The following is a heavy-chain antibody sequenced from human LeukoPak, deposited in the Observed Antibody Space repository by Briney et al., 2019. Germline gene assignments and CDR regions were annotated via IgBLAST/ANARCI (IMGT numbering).Heavy chain of an antibody. CDR1: GFTFSSYG. D-gene: IGHD4-17*01. CDR3: AKDLAGDYGDYV. V-gene: IGHV3-30*18. CDR2: ISYDGSNK. J-gene: IGHJ4*02. Sequence: PGGSLRLSCAASGFTFSSYGMHWVRQAPGKGLEWVAVISYDGSNKYYADSVKGRFTISRDNSKNTLYLQMNSLRAEDTAVYYCAKDLAGDYGDYVWGQGTLVTVSS.